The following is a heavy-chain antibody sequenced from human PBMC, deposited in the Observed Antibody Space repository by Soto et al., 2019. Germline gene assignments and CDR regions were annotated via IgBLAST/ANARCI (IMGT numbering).Heavy chain of an antibody. CDR1: GFTFSSYA. V-gene: IGHV3-30-3*01. CDR3: ARDGRPTNYYYYGMDV. Sequence: LRLSCAASGFTFSSYAMHWVRQAPGKGLEWVAVISYDGSNKYYADSVKGRFTISRDNSKNTLYLQMNSLRAEDTAVYYCARDGRPTNYYYYGMDVWGQGTTVTVSS. CDR2: ISYDGSNK. D-gene: IGHD1-1*01. J-gene: IGHJ6*02.